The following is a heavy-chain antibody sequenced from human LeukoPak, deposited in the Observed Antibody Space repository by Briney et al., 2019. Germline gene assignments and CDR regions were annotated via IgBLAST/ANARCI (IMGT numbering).Heavy chain of an antibody. CDR2: ISGNGGST. D-gene: IGHD6-6*01. CDR1: GFTFSSHA. Sequence: GGSLRLSCAATGFTFSSHAMSWVRQAPGKGLEWVSGISGNGGSTYYADSVKGRFTISRDNSKSTLYLQMNSLRGEDTAIYYCARKEGYSTSSSDYWGQGTLLTVSS. V-gene: IGHV3-23*01. CDR3: ARKEGYSTSSSDY. J-gene: IGHJ4*02.